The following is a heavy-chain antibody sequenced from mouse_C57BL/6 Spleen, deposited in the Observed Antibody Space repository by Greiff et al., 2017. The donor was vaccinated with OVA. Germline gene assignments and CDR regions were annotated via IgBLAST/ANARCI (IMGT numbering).Heavy chain of an antibody. V-gene: IGHV5-4*03. CDR1: GFTFSSYA. J-gene: IGHJ3*01. CDR3: AGAYYSNYGFAY. D-gene: IGHD2-5*01. CDR2: ISDGGSYT. Sequence: EVKLVESGGGLVKPGGSLKLSCAASGFTFSSYAMSWVRQTPEKRLEWVATISDGGSYTYYPDNVKGRFTISRDNAKNNLYLQMSHLKSEDTAMYYCAGAYYSNYGFAYWGQGTLVTVSA.